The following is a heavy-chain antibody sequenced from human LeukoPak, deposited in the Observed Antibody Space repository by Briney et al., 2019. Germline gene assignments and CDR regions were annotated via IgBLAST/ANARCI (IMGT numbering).Heavy chain of an antibody. CDR3: ARDSAVTTPLEYFDL. CDR2: INPNSGGT. D-gene: IGHD4-17*01. CDR1: GYPFTGYY. Sequence: GASVKVSCKASGYPFTGYYMHWVRQAPGQGLEWMGWINPNSGGTNYAQKFQGRVTMTRDTSISTAYMALSRLRSDDTAVYYCARDSAVTTPLEYFDLWGRGTLVTVSS. V-gene: IGHV1-2*02. J-gene: IGHJ2*01.